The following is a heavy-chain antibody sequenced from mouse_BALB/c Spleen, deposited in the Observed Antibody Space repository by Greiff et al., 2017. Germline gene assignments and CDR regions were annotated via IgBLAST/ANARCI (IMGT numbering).Heavy chain of an antibody. V-gene: IGHV14-3*02. J-gene: IGHJ4*01. CDR1: GFNIKDTY. Sequence: VQLQQSGAELVKPGASVKLSCTASGFNIKDTYMHWVKQRPEQGLEWIGRIDPANGNTKYDPKFQGKATITADTSSNTAYLQRSSLTSEDTAVYYCARGYYRYDYAMDYWGQGTSVTVSS. D-gene: IGHD2-14*01. CDR2: IDPANGNT. CDR3: ARGYYRYDYAMDY.